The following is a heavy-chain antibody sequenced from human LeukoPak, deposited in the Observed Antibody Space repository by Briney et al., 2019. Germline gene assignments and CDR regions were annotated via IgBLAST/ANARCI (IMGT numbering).Heavy chain of an antibody. V-gene: IGHV4-39*07. J-gene: IGHJ4*02. CDR1: GGSISSGGYY. D-gene: IGHD6-19*01. CDR3: ARGSGAVAGTEVTDY. CDR2: INHSGST. Sequence: PSETLSLTCTVSGGSISSGGYYWSWIRQPPGKGLEWIGEINHSGSTNYNPSLKSRVTISVDTSKNQFSLKLSSVTAEDTAVYYCARGSGAVAGTEVTDYWGQGTLVTVSS.